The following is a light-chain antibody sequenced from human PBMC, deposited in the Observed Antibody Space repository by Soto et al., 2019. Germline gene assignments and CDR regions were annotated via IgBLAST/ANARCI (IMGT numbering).Light chain of an antibody. Sequence: DVVMTQSPLSLPVTLGQPASISCRSSQSLIHSDGDTYLNWFQQRPGQSPRRLIYKVSDRDSGVPVRFSGSGSGTEFTLKISSVEAEEVWIYYCMQGTHWPWTFGQGTEVEIK. V-gene: IGKV2-30*02. CDR2: KVS. CDR3: MQGTHWPWT. J-gene: IGKJ1*01. CDR1: QSLIHSDGDTY.